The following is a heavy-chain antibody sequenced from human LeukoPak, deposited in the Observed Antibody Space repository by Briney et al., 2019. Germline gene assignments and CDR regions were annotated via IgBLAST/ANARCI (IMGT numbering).Heavy chain of an antibody. D-gene: IGHD1-26*01. CDR1: GTSVSSASY. Sequence: SETLSLTCTVSGTSVSSASYWTWIRQPPGKGVEWIAHIYNGVNTNYNPSLKSRVTISVDTSKNQFSLRLNSVTAADTAVYYCARSRAFNSGAFDPWGQGSLVTVSS. J-gene: IGHJ5*02. CDR3: ARSRAFNSGAFDP. CDR2: IYNGVNT. V-gene: IGHV4-61*01.